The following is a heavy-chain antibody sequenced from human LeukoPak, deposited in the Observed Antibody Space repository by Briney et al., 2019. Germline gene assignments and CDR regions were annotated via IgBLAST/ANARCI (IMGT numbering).Heavy chain of an antibody. V-gene: IGHV4-39*01. Sequence: SETLSLTCTVSGASISSSSYYWGWIRQPPGEGLEWIGIIYYTGSTYYNPSLKSRLTISIDTSKKQFSLKLTSVTAADTAVYYCARQAFVTAAAGIYYYYYMDVWGKGTTVTISS. D-gene: IGHD6-13*01. CDR1: GASISSSSYY. CDR3: ARQAFVTAAAGIYYYYYMDV. CDR2: IYYTGST. J-gene: IGHJ6*03.